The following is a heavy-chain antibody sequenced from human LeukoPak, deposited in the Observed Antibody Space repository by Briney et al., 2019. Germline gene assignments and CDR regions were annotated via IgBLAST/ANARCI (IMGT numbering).Heavy chain of an antibody. D-gene: IGHD3-3*01. Sequence: ASVKVSCKASGYTFTSYGISWVRQAPGQGLEWMVWISAYNGNTSYAQKLQGRVTMTTDTSTSTAYMELRSLRSDDTAVYYCARGPSRGPIFGVVILYYFDYWGQGTLVTVSS. V-gene: IGHV1-18*01. CDR2: ISAYNGNT. CDR3: ARGPSRGPIFGVVILYYFDY. CDR1: GYTFTSYG. J-gene: IGHJ4*02.